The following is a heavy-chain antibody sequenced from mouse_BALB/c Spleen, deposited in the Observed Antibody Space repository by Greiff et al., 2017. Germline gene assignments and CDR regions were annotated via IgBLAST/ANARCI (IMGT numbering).Heavy chain of an antibody. V-gene: IGHV3-6*02. D-gene: IGHD2-1*01. CDR3: ARDYGKDYAMDY. CDR2: ISYDGSN. CDR1: GYSITSGYY. J-gene: IGHJ4*01. Sequence: VQLQQSGPGLVKPSQSLSLTCSVTGYSITSGYYWNWIRQFPGNKLEWMGYISYDGSNNYNPSLKNRISITRDTSKNQFFLKLNSVTTEDTATYYCARDYGKDYAMDYWGQGTSVTVSS.